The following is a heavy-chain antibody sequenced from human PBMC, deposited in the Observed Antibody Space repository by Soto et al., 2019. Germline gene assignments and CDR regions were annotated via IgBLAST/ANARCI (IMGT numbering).Heavy chain of an antibody. D-gene: IGHD2-15*01. CDR3: ARVHCSAGTCLDGLDF. CDR1: GDSVSSYGAC. Sequence: PSHTLSLTCVISGDSVSSYGACWNWIRQSPSRVLQWLGRIYYGSKWFHDYAASVESRMAINPDTSRNQFSLQLNYVTPEDTSVYYCARVHCSAGTCLDGLDFWGQGTTVTVSS. V-gene: IGHV6-1*01. J-gene: IGHJ6*02. CDR2: IYYGSKWFH.